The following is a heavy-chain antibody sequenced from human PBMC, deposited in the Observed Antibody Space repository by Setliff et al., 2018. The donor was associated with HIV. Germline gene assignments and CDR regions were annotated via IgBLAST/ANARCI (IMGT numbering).Heavy chain of an antibody. CDR1: GFTFSSYA. V-gene: IGHV3-23*01. D-gene: IGHD3-22*01. CDR3: AKGETSAYFEYFQN. Sequence: GGSLRLSCAASGFTFSSYAMSWVRQAAGKGLEWVSAISGSGGSTYYADSVKGRFTISRDNSKNTLYLQVNGLRAEDTAVYYCAKGETSAYFEYFQNWGQGTLVTVSS. CDR2: ISGSGGST. J-gene: IGHJ1*01.